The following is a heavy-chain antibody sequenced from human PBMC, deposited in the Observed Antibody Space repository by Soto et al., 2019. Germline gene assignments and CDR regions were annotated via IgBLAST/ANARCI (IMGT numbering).Heavy chain of an antibody. CDR2: ISSSSSYI. Sequence: EVQLVESGGGLVKPGGSLRLSCAASGFTFSSYSMKWVRQAPGKGLEWVSSISSSSSYIYYADSVKGRFTISRDNAKNSLYLQMNSLRAEDTAVYYCARDGFDSSGYLYYFDYWGQGTLVTVSS. J-gene: IGHJ4*02. CDR3: ARDGFDSSGYLYYFDY. D-gene: IGHD3-22*01. CDR1: GFTFSSYS. V-gene: IGHV3-21*01.